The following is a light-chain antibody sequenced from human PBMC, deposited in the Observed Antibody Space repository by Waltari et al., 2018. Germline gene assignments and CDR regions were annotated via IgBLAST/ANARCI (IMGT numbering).Light chain of an antibody. V-gene: IGKV1-9*01. CDR2: AAS. Sequence: DIAVNQSPSFRSASVGDKITVTCLASHEISTYLACFQQKPVKPPKVLIYAASTLQSGVPSRFSGSGSGTEFTLTISRLQPEDFAVYYCQQLNSYPLTFGGGTEVEIK. CDR1: HEISTY. J-gene: IGKJ4*01. CDR3: QQLNSYPLT.